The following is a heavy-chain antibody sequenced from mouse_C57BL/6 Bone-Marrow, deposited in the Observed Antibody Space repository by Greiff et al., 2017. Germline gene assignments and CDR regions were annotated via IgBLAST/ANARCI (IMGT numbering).Heavy chain of an antibody. CDR3: ARGITTVVGYFDV. J-gene: IGHJ1*03. CDR2: IYPRSGNT. D-gene: IGHD1-1*01. CDR1: GYTFTSYG. V-gene: IGHV1-81*01. Sequence: VQVVESGAELARPGASVKLSCKASGYTFTSYGISWVKQRTGQGLEWIGEIYPRSGNTYYNEKFKGKATLTADKSSSTAYMELRSLTSEDSAVYFCARGITTVVGYFDVWGTGTTVTVSS.